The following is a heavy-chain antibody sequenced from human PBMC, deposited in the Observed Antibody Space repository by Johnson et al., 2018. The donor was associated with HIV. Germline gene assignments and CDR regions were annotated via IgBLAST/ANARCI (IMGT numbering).Heavy chain of an antibody. J-gene: IGHJ3*02. D-gene: IGHD6-13*01. CDR2: ISYDGSNK. Sequence: QVQLVESGGGVVQPGRSLRLSCVASGFTFSSYAMHWVLQAPGKGLEWVAVISYDGSNKYYADSVKGRFTIPRDNAKNALYLQMTSLSAEGTAVYYCARDRLYYGSSGYEDWNAFDIWGQGNMVTVSS. CDR1: GFTFSSYA. V-gene: IGHV3-30-3*01. CDR3: ARDRLYYGSSGYEDWNAFDI.